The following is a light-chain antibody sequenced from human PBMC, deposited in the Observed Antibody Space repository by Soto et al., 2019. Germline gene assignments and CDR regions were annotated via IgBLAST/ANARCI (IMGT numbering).Light chain of an antibody. J-gene: IGKJ4*01. CDR3: QHYVSSPFT. CDR2: GAS. CDR1: QSVNDY. Sequence: EIVLTQSPGTLSLSPGERATLSCRASQSVNDYLAWYQQKPGQAPRLIIFGASSRATGIPDRFSGSASGTDFPLTISRLEPEDFAVYYCQHYVSSPFTFGGGTKVEIK. V-gene: IGKV3-20*01.